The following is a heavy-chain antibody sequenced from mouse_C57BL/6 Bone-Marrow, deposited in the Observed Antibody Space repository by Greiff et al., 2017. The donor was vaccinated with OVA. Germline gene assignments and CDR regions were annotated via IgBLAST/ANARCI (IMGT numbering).Heavy chain of an antibody. D-gene: IGHD6-1*01. CDR1: GYTFTEYT. CDR3: ERHEGLFRTGFAY. Sequence: VKLVESGAELVKPGASVKLSCKASGYTFTEYTIHWVKQRSGQGLEWIGWFYPGSGSIKYNEKFKDKGTLTADKSSSTVFMELSRWTSEGSEVNFSERHEGLFRTGFAYWGQGTLVTVSA. CDR2: FYPGSGSI. J-gene: IGHJ3*01. V-gene: IGHV1-62-2*01.